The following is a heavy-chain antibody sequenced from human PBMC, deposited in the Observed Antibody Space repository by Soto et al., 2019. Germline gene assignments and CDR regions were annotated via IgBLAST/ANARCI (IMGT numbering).Heavy chain of an antibody. J-gene: IGHJ6*03. CDR3: ARSPDPVGQADYYYMDV. CDR1: GYTFTGYY. V-gene: IGHV1-2*04. Sequence: ASVKVSCKASGYTFTGYYMHWVRQAPGQGLEWMGWINPNSGGTNYAQKFQGWVTMTRDTSISTAYMELSRLRSDDTAVYYCARSPDPVGQADYYYMDVWGKGTTVTVS. CDR2: INPNSGGT. D-gene: IGHD1-26*01.